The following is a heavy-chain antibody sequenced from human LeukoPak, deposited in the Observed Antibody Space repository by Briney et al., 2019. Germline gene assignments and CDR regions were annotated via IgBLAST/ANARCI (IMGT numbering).Heavy chain of an antibody. J-gene: IGHJ4*02. D-gene: IGHD6-13*01. CDR1: GFTFSSYA. CDR2: ISGSGGST. V-gene: IGHV3-23*01. Sequence: GGSLRLSCAASGFTFSSYAMSWVRQAPGKGLEWVSAISGSGGSTYYADSVKGRFTISRDNSKNTLYLQMNSLRAEDTAVYYCAKDRGMGSSWFHFDYWGQGTLVTVSS. CDR3: AKDRGMGSSWFHFDY.